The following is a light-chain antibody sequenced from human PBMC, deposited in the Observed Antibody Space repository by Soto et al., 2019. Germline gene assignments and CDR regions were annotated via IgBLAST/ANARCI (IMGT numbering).Light chain of an antibody. J-gene: IGKJ3*01. CDR3: QQSENRPYT. CDR2: DAS. CDR1: QDISKF. Sequence: DIQMTQSPSSLSASIGDRVSFTCQASQDISKFLNWYQHKPGQAPSLLIYDASKSHFGVPSRFSGSGSGTDVTFIISSLQPEDNATYYCQQSENRPYTFGPGTKVDVK. V-gene: IGKV1-33*01.